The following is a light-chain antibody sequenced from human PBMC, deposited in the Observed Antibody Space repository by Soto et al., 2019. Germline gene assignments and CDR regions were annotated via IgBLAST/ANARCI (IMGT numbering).Light chain of an antibody. CDR3: QQYNNWPPLT. J-gene: IGKJ1*01. Sequence: EIVMTQSPATLSVSPGERATLSCRASQSVSSNLAWYQQKPGQAPRLLIYGASIRATGIPARFSGSGSGTEFTLTICSLQSEDFAVYYCQQYNNWPPLTFGQGTKVEIK. CDR1: QSVSSN. V-gene: IGKV3-15*01. CDR2: GAS.